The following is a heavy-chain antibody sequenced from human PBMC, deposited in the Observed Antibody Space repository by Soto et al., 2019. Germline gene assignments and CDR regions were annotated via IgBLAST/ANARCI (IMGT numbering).Heavy chain of an antibody. V-gene: IGHV4-34*01. CDR2: INHSGST. D-gene: IGHD6-13*01. CDR1: VGSVSGYY. Sequence: SETLSLTCAVYVGSVSGYYWSWIRQPPGKGLEWIGEINHSGSTNYNPSLKSRVTISVDTSKNQFSLKLSSVTAADTAVYYCARGPWQQLVRNYYYGMDVWGQGTTVTVS. J-gene: IGHJ6*02. CDR3: ARGPWQQLVRNYYYGMDV.